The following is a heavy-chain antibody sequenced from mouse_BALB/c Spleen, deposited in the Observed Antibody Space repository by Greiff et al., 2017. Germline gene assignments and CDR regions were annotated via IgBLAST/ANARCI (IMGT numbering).Heavy chain of an antibody. Sequence: QVQLQQPGAELVKPGASVKLSCKASGYTFTSYWMHWVKQRPGQGLEWIGEINPSNGRTNYNEKFKSKATLTVDKSSSTAYMQLSSLTSEDSAVYYCAGGSQAWFAYWGQGTLVTVSA. CDR2: INPSNGRT. D-gene: IGHD1-1*02. V-gene: IGHV1S81*02. CDR1: GYTFTSYW. J-gene: IGHJ3*01. CDR3: AGGSQAWFAY.